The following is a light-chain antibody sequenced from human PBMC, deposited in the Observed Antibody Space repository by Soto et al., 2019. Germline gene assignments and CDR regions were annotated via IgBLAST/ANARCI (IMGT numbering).Light chain of an antibody. CDR1: QSLSSW. CDR3: QQYNSYPLT. CDR2: AAS. Sequence: DIEMTQSPATLSASVGDRVTITCRASQSLSSWLAWYQQKPGKAPKLLIYAASSLQSGVPSRFSGSGSGTEFTLTISSLQPDDFAAYYCQQYNSYPLTFGRGTKVDI. V-gene: IGKV1-5*01. J-gene: IGKJ4*02.